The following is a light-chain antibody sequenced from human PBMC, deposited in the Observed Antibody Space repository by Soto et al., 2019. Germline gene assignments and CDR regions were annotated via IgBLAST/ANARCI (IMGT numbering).Light chain of an antibody. V-gene: IGKV3-20*01. CDR2: GAS. J-gene: IGKJ1*01. CDR1: QTVSSSY. CDR3: QQYASSLWT. Sequence: TVLTQSPGTLSLSPGERATLSCRASQTVSSSYLAWYQQNPGQAPRLLIYGASPRATGIPDRFSGSESGTDFTLTITRLEPEDFAVYYCQQYASSLWTFGQGTKVDIK.